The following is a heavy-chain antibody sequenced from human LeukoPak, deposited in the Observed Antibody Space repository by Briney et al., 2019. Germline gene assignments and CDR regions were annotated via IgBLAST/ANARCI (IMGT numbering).Heavy chain of an antibody. J-gene: IGHJ5*02. V-gene: IGHV1-18*01. CDR1: GYTFTSYG. Sequence: ASVKVSCKASGYTFTSYGISWVRQAPGQGLEWMGWISAYNGNTNYAQKLQGRVTMTTDTSTSTVYMELRSLRSDDTAVYYCARAYSYYYDSSGFNWFDPWGQGTLVTVSS. CDR2: ISAYNGNT. CDR3: ARAYSYYYDSSGFNWFDP. D-gene: IGHD3-22*01.